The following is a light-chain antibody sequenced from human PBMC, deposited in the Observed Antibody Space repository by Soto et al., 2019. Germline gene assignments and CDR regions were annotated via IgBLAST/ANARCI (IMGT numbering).Light chain of an antibody. CDR3: QSYDSSLSGWV. CDR2: YNN. Sequence: QSVLTQPPSVSGAPGQRVTISCTGSSSNFGSDYDVHWYQQLPGTAPKLLIFYNNNRPSGVPDRFSGSKSGTSASLAITGLQPEDEADYYCQSYDSSLSGWVFGGGTKLTVL. V-gene: IGLV1-40*01. J-gene: IGLJ3*02. CDR1: SSNFGSDYD.